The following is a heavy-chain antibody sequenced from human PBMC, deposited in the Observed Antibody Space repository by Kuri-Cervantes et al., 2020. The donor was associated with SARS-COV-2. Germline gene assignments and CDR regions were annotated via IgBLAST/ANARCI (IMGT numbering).Heavy chain of an antibody. D-gene: IGHD3-16*02. V-gene: IGHV4-34*01. CDR3: ARLASGEFSNFDY. Sequence: SLTSAVYGGSFSGYYWSWIRQPPGKGLEWIGEINHSGSTNYNPSLKSRVTISVDTSKNQFSLKLSSVTAADTAVYCCARLASGEFSNFDYWGQGTLVTVSS. CDR1: GGSFSGYY. J-gene: IGHJ4*02. CDR2: INHSGST.